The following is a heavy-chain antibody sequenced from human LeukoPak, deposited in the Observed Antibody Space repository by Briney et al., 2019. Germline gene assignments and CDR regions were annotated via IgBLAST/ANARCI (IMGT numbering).Heavy chain of an antibody. J-gene: IGHJ5*02. V-gene: IGHV1-2*02. CDR2: INPNSGGT. CDR1: GYTFTGYY. D-gene: IGHD2-2*02. CDR3: ARVRYCSSTSCYTGRYNWFDP. Sequence: ASVKVSCKASGYTFTGYYMHWVRQAPGQGLEWMGWINPNSGGTNYAQKFQGRVTMTRDSSISTAYMELSRLRSDDTAVYYCARVRYCSSTSCYTGRYNWFDPWGQGTLVTVSS.